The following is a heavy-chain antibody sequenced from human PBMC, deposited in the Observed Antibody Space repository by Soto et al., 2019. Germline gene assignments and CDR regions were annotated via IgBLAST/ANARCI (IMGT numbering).Heavy chain of an antibody. J-gene: IGHJ3*02. V-gene: IGHV3-9*01. D-gene: IGHD6-19*01. CDR1: GFTFDDYA. Sequence: SLRLSCAASGFTFDDYAMHWVRQAPGKGLEWVSGISWNSGSIGYADSVKGRFTISRDNAKNSLYLQMNSLRAEDTALYYCAKDIGAVAAYDAFDIWGQGTMVTVSS. CDR2: ISWNSGSI. CDR3: AKDIGAVAAYDAFDI.